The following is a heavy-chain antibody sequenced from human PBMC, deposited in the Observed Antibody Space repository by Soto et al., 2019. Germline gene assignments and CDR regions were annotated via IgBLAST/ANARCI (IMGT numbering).Heavy chain of an antibody. CDR2: IKQDGSEK. D-gene: IGHD4-17*01. CDR3: ARVSGTVTTNYYYYGMDV. Sequence: WGSLRLSCAASGFTFSSYWMSWVRQAPGKGLEWVANIKQDGSEKYYVDSVKGRFTISRDNAKNSLYLQMNSLRAEDTAVYYCARVSGTVTTNYYYYGMDVWGQGTTVTVSS. CDR1: GFTFSSYW. J-gene: IGHJ6*02. V-gene: IGHV3-7*03.